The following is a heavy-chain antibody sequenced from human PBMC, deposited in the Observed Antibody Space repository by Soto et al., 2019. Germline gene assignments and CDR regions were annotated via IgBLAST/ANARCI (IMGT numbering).Heavy chain of an antibody. CDR2: ISSSSSYI. D-gene: IGHD3-16*02. J-gene: IGHJ4*02. CDR1: GFTFSSYS. Sequence: GGSLRLSCAASGFTFSSYSMNWVRQAPGKGLEWVSSISSSSSYIYYADSVKGRFTISRDNAKNSLYLQMNSLRAEDTAVYYCARDIMITFGGVIVMFDYWGQGTLVTVSS. V-gene: IGHV3-21*01. CDR3: ARDIMITFGGVIVMFDY.